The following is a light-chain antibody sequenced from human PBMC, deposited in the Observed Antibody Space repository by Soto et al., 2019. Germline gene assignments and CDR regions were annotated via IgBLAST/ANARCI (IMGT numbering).Light chain of an antibody. V-gene: IGKV3-20*01. CDR1: QSVSSKY. CDR2: GVS. J-gene: IGKJ1*01. CDR3: QQYGSSPPVT. Sequence: EIVLTQSPGTLSLSPGERATLSCRASQSVSSKYLAWYQQKPGQAPRLLIYGVSSRATGITDRFSGSGSGTDFTLTISRLEPEDFAVYYCQQYGSSPPVTFGQGTKVDIK.